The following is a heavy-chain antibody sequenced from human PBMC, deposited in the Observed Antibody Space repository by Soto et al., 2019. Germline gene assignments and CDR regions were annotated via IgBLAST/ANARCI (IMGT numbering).Heavy chain of an antibody. CDR1: GYTSTSYG. CDR3: AREPGSGHDHWFDP. Sequence: ASVKVSCKASGYTSTSYGISWVRQAPGQGLEWMGWISAYNGNTNYAQKLQGRVTMTTDTSTSTAYMELRSLRSDDTAVYYCAREPGSGHDHWFDPWGQGTLVTVSS. D-gene: IGHD6-19*01. CDR2: ISAYNGNT. J-gene: IGHJ5*02. V-gene: IGHV1-18*04.